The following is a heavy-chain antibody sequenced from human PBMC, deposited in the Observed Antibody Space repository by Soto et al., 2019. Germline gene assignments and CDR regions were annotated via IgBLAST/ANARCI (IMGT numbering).Heavy chain of an antibody. CDR2: IRSSGTTI. D-gene: IGHD4-4*01. Sequence: NPGGSLRLSCAASGFSFSDYYMTWVRQAPGKGLEWVSYIRSSGTTIYYADSVKGRFTISRDNAKNSLYLQMNGLRAEDTAIYYCARGITVAKAYYYYAMDVWRQGTTVTVSS. CDR1: GFSFSDYY. J-gene: IGHJ6*02. CDR3: ARGITVAKAYYYYAMDV. V-gene: IGHV3-11*01.